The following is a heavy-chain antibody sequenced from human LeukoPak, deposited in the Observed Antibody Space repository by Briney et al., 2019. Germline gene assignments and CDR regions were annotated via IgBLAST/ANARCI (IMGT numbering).Heavy chain of an antibody. CDR1: GGSISSYY. J-gene: IGHJ4*02. CDR2: IYHSGST. CDR3: ARDTDSSGYYDY. Sequence: SETLSLTCIVSGGSISSYYWSWIRQPPGKGLEWIGYIYHSGSTNYNPSLKSRVTISVDTSKNQFSLKLSSVTAADTAVYYCARDTDSSGYYDYWGQGTLVTVSS. V-gene: IGHV4-59*01. D-gene: IGHD3-22*01.